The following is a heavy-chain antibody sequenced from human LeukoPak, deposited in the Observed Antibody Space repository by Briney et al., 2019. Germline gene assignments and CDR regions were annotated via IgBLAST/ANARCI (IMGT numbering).Heavy chain of an antibody. V-gene: IGHV3-48*01. D-gene: IGHD6-13*01. J-gene: IGHJ2*01. CDR2: ISSSSSTI. CDR1: GFGFTFSSYS. CDR3: ASRSDSSWSWYFDL. Sequence: GGSLRLSCAASGFGFTFSSYSMNWVRQAPGKGLEWISYISSSSSTIYYADSVKGRFTISRDNAKNSLYLQMNSLRAEDMAVYYCASRSDSSWSWYFDLWGRGTLVTVSS.